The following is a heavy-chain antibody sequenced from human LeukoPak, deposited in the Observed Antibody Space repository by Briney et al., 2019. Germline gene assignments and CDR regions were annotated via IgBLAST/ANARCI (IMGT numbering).Heavy chain of an antibody. V-gene: IGHV1-2*02. CDR2: INPKNGDT. D-gene: IGHD1-1*01. Sequence: GASVKVSCKTSGYTFTGFYIHWVRLAPGQGLEWMGWINPKNGDTNHAQKFQGRVTLTRDTSINTAFMELTGLTSDDTAVYYCARDPRGPAGTGAAFDIWDQGTKVTVSS. J-gene: IGHJ3*02. CDR3: ARDPRGPAGTGAAFDI. CDR1: GYTFTGFY.